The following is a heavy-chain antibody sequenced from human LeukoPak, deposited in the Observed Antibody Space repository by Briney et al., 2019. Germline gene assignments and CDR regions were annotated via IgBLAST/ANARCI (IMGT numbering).Heavy chain of an antibody. V-gene: IGHV1-2*02. CDR1: GYTFTGYY. Sequence: ASVKVSCKASGYTFTGYYMHWVRQAPGQGLEWMGWINPNSGGTNYAQKFQDRVTMTRDTSISTAYMELSRLRSDDTAVYYCARVEPYNDFRSGYYERGPFDYWGQGTLVTVSS. CDR2: INPNSGGT. D-gene: IGHD3-3*01. J-gene: IGHJ4*02. CDR3: ARVEPYNDFRSGYYERGPFDY.